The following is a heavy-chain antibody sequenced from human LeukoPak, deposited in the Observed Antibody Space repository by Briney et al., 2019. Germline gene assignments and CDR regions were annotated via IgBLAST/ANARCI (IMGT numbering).Heavy chain of an antibody. Sequence: GASVTVSCKASGGTFSSYAISWVRQAPGQGLEWMGGIIPIFGTANYAQKFQGRVTITTDESTSTAYMELSSLRSEDTAVYYCAREAYCGGDCYSGYFQHWGQGTLVTVSS. V-gene: IGHV1-69*05. D-gene: IGHD2-21*02. CDR3: AREAYCGGDCYSGYFQH. CDR2: IIPIFGTA. CDR1: GGTFSSYA. J-gene: IGHJ1*01.